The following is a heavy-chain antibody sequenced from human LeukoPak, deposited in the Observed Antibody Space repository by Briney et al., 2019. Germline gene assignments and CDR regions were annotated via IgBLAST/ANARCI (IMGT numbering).Heavy chain of an antibody. CDR2: ISGSGGST. D-gene: IGHD6-19*01. V-gene: IGHV3-23*01. Sequence: PGGSLRLSCAASGFTFSSYGMSWVRQAPGKGLEWVSGISGSGGSTYYADSVKGRFTISRDNSKNTLYLQMNSLRAEDTAVYYCAKTVGYSGIAVAGAWGQGTLVTVSS. J-gene: IGHJ5*02. CDR3: AKTVGYSGIAVAGA. CDR1: GFTFSSYG.